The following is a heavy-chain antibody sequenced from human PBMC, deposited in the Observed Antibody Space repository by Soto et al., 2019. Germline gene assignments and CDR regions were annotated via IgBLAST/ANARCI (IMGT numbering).Heavy chain of an antibody. CDR2: IYYSGTT. V-gene: IGHV4-39*01. J-gene: IGHJ6*02. CDR1: SASISSSSYT. CDR3: ASLHGYGITSCCHGHSARDV. Sequence: QLQLQESGPGLVKPSETLSLTCTVSSASISSSSYTWGWIRQPPGKGLEWIGSIYYSGTTYYNPSLNSRVTASVATSPNQFSLKEASVTAADTAVYDCASLHGYGITSCCHGHSARDVWGQGATVAVSS. D-gene: IGHD2-2*01.